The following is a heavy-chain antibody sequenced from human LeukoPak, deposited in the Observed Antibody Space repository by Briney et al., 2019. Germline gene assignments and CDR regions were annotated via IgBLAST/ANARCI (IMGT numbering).Heavy chain of an antibody. CDR3: ARGLVALDAFDI. D-gene: IGHD2-2*01. J-gene: IGHJ3*02. CDR2: ISSSSSYI. CDR1: GSTFSSYS. V-gene: IGHV3-21*01. Sequence: GGSLRLSCAASGSTFSSYSMNWVRQAPGKGLEWVSSISSSSSYIYYADSVKGRFTISRDNAKNSLYLQMNSLRAEDTAVYYCARGLVALDAFDIWGQGTMVTVSS.